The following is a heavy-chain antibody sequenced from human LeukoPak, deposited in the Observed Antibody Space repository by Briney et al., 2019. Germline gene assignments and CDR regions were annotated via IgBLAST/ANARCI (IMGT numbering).Heavy chain of an antibody. D-gene: IGHD3-3*01. V-gene: IGHV1-18*01. CDR2: ISAYSGNT. Sequence: ASVKVSCKASGYTFTNYGISWVRQAPGQGLEWMGWISAYSGNTNYAQKLQGRVTMTTDTSTSTAYMELRSLRSDDTAVYYCARVAGDFWSGYYPYSRGHWFDPWGQGTLVTVSS. J-gene: IGHJ5*02. CDR1: GYTFTNYG. CDR3: ARVAGDFWSGYYPYSRGHWFDP.